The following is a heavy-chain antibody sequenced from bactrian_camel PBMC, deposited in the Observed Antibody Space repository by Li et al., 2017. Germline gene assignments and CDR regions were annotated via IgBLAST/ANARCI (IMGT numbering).Heavy chain of an antibody. CDR3: AARPGYRTNAATVWRRGDEYTY. V-gene: IGHV3S53*01. Sequence: VESGGGSVQAGGSLRLSCVGSGYAYSMYCMGWFRQPPGKEREGVAAIDSDGSTSYDDSVKGRFTISRDSGKNTTYLIMSSLKPEDTAVYYCAARPGYRTNAATVWRRGDEYTYWGQGTQVTVS. D-gene: IGHD2*01. CDR1: GYAYSMYC. J-gene: IGHJ4*01. CDR2: IDSDGST.